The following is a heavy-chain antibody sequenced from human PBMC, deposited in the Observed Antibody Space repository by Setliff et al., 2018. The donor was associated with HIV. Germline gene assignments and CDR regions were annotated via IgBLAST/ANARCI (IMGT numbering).Heavy chain of an antibody. Sequence: SETLSLTCNVSGGSISSSSFYWGWIRQPPGKGLERIGSIYYSGSTYYNSSLKSRVTIPVDTSKNQFSLKLSSVTAADTAVYYCARTGFYDFWSDYYLYYFDYWGQGTLVTVSS. CDR3: ARTGFYDFWSDYYLYYFDY. V-gene: IGHV4-39*01. CDR2: IYYSGST. CDR1: GGSISSSSFY. J-gene: IGHJ4*02. D-gene: IGHD3-3*01.